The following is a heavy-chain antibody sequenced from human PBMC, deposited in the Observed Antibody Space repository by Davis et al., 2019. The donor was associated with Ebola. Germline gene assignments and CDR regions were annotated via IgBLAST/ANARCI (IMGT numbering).Heavy chain of an antibody. J-gene: IGHJ4*02. D-gene: IGHD5-12*01. V-gene: IGHV4-34*01. CDR1: GGSFSGYY. CDR2: INHSGST. CDR3: ARRIPGRWLRLLG. Sequence: GSLRLSCAVYGGSFSGYYWSWIRQPPEKGLEWIGEINHSGSTNYNPSLKSRVTISVDTSKNQFSLKLSSVTAADTAVYYCARRIPGRWLRLLGWGQGILVTVSS.